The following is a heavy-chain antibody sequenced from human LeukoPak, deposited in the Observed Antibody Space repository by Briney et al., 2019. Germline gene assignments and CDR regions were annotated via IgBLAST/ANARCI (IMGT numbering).Heavy chain of an antibody. CDR3: AKLAYYDFWSGYSLYYYYYGMDV. V-gene: IGHV3-23*01. D-gene: IGHD3-3*01. CDR2: ISGSGGST. J-gene: IGHJ6*02. CDR1: GASITSHP. Sequence: ETLSLTCAVSGASITSHPWNWVRQPPGKGLEWVSAISGSGGSTYYADSVKGRFTISRDNSKNTLYLQMNSLRAEDTAVYYCAKLAYYDFWSGYSLYYYYYGMDVWGQGTTVTVSS.